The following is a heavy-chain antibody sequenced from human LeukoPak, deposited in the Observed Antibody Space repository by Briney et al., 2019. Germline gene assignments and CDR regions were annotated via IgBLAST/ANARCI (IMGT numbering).Heavy chain of an antibody. J-gene: IGHJ4*02. D-gene: IGHD2-15*01. V-gene: IGHV1-8*01. CDR1: GYTFTSYD. CDR3: ARVARCSGGSCLFR. CDR2: MNPNSGNT. Sequence: SVPVSCQASGYTFTSYDIHWLRPATGQGREWMGWMNPNSGNTGYAQKFQGRVTMTRNTSISTAYMELSSLRSEDTAVYYCARVARCSGGSCLFRWGQGTLVTVSS.